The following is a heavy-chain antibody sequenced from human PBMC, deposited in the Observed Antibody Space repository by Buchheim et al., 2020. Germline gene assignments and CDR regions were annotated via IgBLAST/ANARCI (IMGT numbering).Heavy chain of an antibody. J-gene: IGHJ6*03. CDR2: ISGSGGST. D-gene: IGHD2-2*01. CDR1: GFTFSSYA. CDR3: ARAVYCSSTSCPGDYYYMDV. V-gene: IGHV3-23*04. Sequence: EVQVVESGGGLVQPGGSLRLSCAASGFTFSSYAMSWVRQAPGKGLEWVSAISGSGGSTYYADSVKGRFTISRDNSKNTLYLQMNSLRAEDTAVYYCARAVYCSSTSCPGDYYYMDVWGKGTT.